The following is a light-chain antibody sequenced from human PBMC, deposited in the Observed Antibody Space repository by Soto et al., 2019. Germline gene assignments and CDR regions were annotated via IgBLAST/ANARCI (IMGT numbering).Light chain of an antibody. J-gene: IGKJ4*01. V-gene: IGKV1-9*01. Sequence: DIQLTQSPSFLSASVGDRVTIPCRASQGISSYLAWYQQKPGKAPKLLIYAASTSQSGFPSRFSGSGSGTEFTRTISSLQPEDVATCYCQQLNSYPLTFGGGTKVDIK. CDR2: AAS. CDR3: QQLNSYPLT. CDR1: QGISSY.